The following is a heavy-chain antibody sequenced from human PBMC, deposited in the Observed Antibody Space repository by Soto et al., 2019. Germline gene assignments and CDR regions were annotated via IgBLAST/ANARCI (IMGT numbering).Heavy chain of an antibody. Sequence: PGRSLRLSCAASGFTFSSYGMHWVRQAPGKGLEWVAVIWYDGSNKYYADSVKGRFTISRDNSKNTLYLQMNSLRAEDTAVYYCARSYARITIFGVSDYGMDVWGQGTTVTVSS. CDR3: ARSYARITIFGVSDYGMDV. D-gene: IGHD3-3*01. CDR2: IWYDGSNK. CDR1: GFTFSSYG. J-gene: IGHJ6*02. V-gene: IGHV3-33*01.